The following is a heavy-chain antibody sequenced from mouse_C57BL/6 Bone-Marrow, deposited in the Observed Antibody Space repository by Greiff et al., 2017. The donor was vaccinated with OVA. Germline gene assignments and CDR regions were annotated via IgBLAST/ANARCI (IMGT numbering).Heavy chain of an antibody. Sequence: EVKLMESGEGLVKPGGSLKLSCAASGFTFSSYAMSWVRQTPEKRLEWVAYVSSGGDYIDYADTVKGRFTISRDNARNTLYLQMSSLKSEDTAMYYCISRITTVVEGNYAMDYWGQGTSVTVSS. CDR1: GFTFSSYA. D-gene: IGHD1-1*01. V-gene: IGHV5-9-1*02. J-gene: IGHJ4*01. CDR2: VSSGGDYI. CDR3: ISRITTVVEGNYAMDY.